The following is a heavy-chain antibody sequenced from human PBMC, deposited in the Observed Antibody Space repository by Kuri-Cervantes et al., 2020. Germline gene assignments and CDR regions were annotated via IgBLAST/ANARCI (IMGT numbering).Heavy chain of an antibody. V-gene: IGHV1-3*01. J-gene: IGHJ4*02. CDR1: GYTFTGYY. D-gene: IGHD3-10*01. Sequence: ASVKVSCKASGYTFTGYYMHWVRQAPGQALEWMGWITPFNGNTNYAQKFQGRVTITRDTSASTAYMELSSLRSEDTAVYYCAREDGSGPYDYWGQGTLVTVSS. CDR2: ITPFNGNT. CDR3: AREDGSGPYDY.